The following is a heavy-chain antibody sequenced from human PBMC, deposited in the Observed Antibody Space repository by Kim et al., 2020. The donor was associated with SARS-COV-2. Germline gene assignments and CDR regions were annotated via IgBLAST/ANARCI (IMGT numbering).Heavy chain of an antibody. CDR3: VRVYPGCTDF. CDR1: GFTISSYW. Sequence: GGSLRLSCAASGFTISSYWMNWVRQAPGKGLEWVSPISRSGSAIYSADFVKGRITTSRGNAENPLHLQKNVLRDEDTAESYGVRVYPGCTDF. CDR2: ISRSGSAI. J-gene: IGHJ2*01. V-gene: IGHV3-21*01.